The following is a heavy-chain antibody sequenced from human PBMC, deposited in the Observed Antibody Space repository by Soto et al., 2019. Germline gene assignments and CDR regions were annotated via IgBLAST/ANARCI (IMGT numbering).Heavy chain of an antibody. Sequence: SETLSLTXTVSGVSVNSDNYYWSWIRQPPGKGLEWIGHIYNTGSTTYNPSLKSRVTISLDTSRNHFSLSLNSVTAADTAVFYCAREYSSSPEAFDFWGRGTLVTVSS. CDR1: GVSVNSDNYY. J-gene: IGHJ4*02. D-gene: IGHD6-6*01. V-gene: IGHV4-61*03. CDR3: AREYSSSPEAFDF. CDR2: IYNTGST.